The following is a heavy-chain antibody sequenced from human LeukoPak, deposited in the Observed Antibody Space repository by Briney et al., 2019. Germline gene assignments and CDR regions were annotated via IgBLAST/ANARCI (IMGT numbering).Heavy chain of an antibody. J-gene: IGHJ4*02. CDR3: ARATKTVWGGGLDY. V-gene: IGHV3-74*01. Sequence: PGGSLRLSCAASGFTFSSYWMHWVRQAPGKGLVWVSRINSDGSSTSYADSVKGRFTISRDNAKNTLYLQMNSLRAEDTAVYYCARATKTVWGGGLDYWGQGTLVTVSS. CDR2: INSDGSST. D-gene: IGHD2-15*01. CDR1: GFTFSSYW.